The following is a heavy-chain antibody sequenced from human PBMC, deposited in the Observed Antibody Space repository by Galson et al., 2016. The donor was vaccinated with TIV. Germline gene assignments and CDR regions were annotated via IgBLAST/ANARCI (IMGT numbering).Heavy chain of an antibody. D-gene: IGHD3-3*01. CDR3: SRAEIYDFWSGFPGGPYGMDV. CDR1: GYTFTRYT. V-gene: IGHV7-4-1*02. J-gene: IGHJ6*02. CDR2: INSNTGNP. Sequence: SVKVSCKASGYTFTRYTMNWVRQAPGRGLEWMGWINSNTGNPTYAQGLTGRFVFSLDTSVTTAYLQITSLKAEDTAVYYCSRAEIYDFWSGFPGGPYGMDVWGQGTTVTVFS.